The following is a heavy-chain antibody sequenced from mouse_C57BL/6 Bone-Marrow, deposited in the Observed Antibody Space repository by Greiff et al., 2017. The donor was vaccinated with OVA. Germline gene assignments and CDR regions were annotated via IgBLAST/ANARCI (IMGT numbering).Heavy chain of an antibody. J-gene: IGHJ4*01. CDR3: TRGTVYAMDY. CDR1: GFNIKDDY. CDR2: IDPENGDT. Sequence: DVQLQESGAELVRPGASVKLSCTASGFNIKDDYMHWVKQRPEQGLEWIGWIDPENGDTEYASKFQGKATITADTSSNTAYLQLSSLTSEDTAVYYCTRGTVYAMDYWGQGTSVTVSS. V-gene: IGHV14-4*01. D-gene: IGHD1-1*01.